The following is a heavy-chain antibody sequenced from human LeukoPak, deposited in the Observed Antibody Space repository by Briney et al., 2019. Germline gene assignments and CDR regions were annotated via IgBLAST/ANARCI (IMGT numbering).Heavy chain of an antibody. J-gene: IGHJ5*02. V-gene: IGHV4-38-2*02. Sequence: SETLSLTCTVSGYSINSAFYWGWIRVPPGKGLEWIGSIFHRGTTYYNSSLKSRVNITIDTAKNQFPLKLHSLAAEDTAMYYCVRDGYYGSGSPGWFGPWGPGTLVIVSA. D-gene: IGHD3-10*01. CDR3: VRDGYYGSGSPGWFGP. CDR2: IFHRGTT. CDR1: GYSINSAFY.